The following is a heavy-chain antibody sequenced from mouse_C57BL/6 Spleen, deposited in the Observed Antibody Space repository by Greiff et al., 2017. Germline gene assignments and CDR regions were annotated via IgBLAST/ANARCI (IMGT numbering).Heavy chain of an antibody. V-gene: IGHV1-39*01. CDR1: GYSFTDYN. Sequence: EVHLVESGPELVKPGASVQISCKASGYSFTDYNMNWVKQSNGKSLEWIGVINPNYGTTSYNQKFKGKATLTEDQSSSTAYMQLNSLTSEDAADYYCASGDYSNYDWFDYGGQGTTLTVSS. J-gene: IGHJ2*01. CDR3: ASGDYSNYDWFDY. CDR2: INPNYGTT. D-gene: IGHD2-5*01.